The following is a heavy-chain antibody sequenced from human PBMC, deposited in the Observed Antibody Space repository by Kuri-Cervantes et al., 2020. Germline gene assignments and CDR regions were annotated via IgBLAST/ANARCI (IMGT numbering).Heavy chain of an antibody. Sequence: GGSLRLSCAASGFTFSSNAMSWVRQASGKGLEWVSVINPSGGSTYYAGSVKGRFTVSRDNSKNTLYLQMNSLRAEDTAVYYCARDPTSGYDSDAFDIWGQGTMVTVSS. CDR2: INPSGGST. D-gene: IGHD5-12*01. CDR3: ARDPTSGYDSDAFDI. J-gene: IGHJ3*02. V-gene: IGHV3-23*01. CDR1: GFTFSSNA.